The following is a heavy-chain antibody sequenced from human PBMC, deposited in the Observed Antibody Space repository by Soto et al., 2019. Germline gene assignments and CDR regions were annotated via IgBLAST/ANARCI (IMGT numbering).Heavy chain of an antibody. CDR2: ITYSGST. J-gene: IGHJ4*02. CDR1: GGSVSSVGYY. D-gene: IGHD2-8*01. Sequence: SETLSLTCTVSGGSVSSVGYYWSWIRQHPGKGLEWIGYITYSGSTYYNPSLESRVTMSADTSKNQFSLKLSSVTAADTAVYFCVRGGSCTNGVCSVFDYWGQGTLVTVSS. V-gene: IGHV4-31*03. CDR3: VRGGSCTNGVCSVFDY.